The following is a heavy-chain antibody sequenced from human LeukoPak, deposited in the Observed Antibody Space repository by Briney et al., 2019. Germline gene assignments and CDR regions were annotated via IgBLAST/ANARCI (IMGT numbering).Heavy chain of an antibody. J-gene: IGHJ3*02. CDR3: AREVQYQLHAFDI. D-gene: IGHD2-2*01. CDR1: GGSINNYY. CDR2: IAYSGDT. V-gene: IGHV4-59*01. Sequence: SETLSLTCTVSGGSINNYYWSWLRQPPGKGLEWIGYIAYSGDTNYNPSLKSRVTISLDTSKNQFSLNLNSMTAADTAVYYCAREVQYQLHAFDIWGQGTMVTVSS.